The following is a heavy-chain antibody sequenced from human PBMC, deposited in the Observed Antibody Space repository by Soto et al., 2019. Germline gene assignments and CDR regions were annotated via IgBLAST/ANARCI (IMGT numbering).Heavy chain of an antibody. Sequence: SETLSLTCTVSGGSVSDYSWSWIRQPAGKGLEWMGRISSTGNIHYNPSFRSRFTMSIDTSRDQFSLKLISVTAADTAVYYCARGRLLGYDSSGLDYWGQGTLVTSPQ. V-gene: IGHV4-4*07. CDR3: ARGRLLGYDSSGLDY. CDR1: GGSVSDYS. J-gene: IGHJ4*02. CDR2: ISSTGNI. D-gene: IGHD3-22*01.